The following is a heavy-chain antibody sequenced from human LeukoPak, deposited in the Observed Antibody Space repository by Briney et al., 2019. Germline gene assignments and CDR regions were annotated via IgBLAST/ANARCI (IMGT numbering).Heavy chain of an antibody. CDR3: AKGNLQLGQDACDI. Sequence: QPGGSLRLSCAASGFSLSGNAVSWVRQAPGKRPEWVAGIGPDDATFYPASVRGRFTISRDTSQNTMYLQMNSLRAEGTALYYCAKGNLQLGQDACDISGQGTMVTVSS. CDR2: IGPDDAT. D-gene: IGHD5-18*01. J-gene: IGHJ3*02. V-gene: IGHV3-23*01. CDR1: GFSLSGNA.